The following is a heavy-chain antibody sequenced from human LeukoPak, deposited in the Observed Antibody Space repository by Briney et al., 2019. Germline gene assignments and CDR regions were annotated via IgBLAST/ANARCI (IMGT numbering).Heavy chain of an antibody. V-gene: IGHV3-7*01. Sequence: GGSLRLSCAASGSTFSSYWMSWVRQAPGKGLEWVANIKQDGSEKYYVDSVKGRFTISRDNAKNSLYLQMNSLRAEDTAVYYCARDAYYYDSSGYYYRWDAFDIWGQGTMVTVSS. J-gene: IGHJ3*02. CDR1: GSTFSSYW. CDR2: IKQDGSEK. CDR3: ARDAYYYDSSGYYYRWDAFDI. D-gene: IGHD3-22*01.